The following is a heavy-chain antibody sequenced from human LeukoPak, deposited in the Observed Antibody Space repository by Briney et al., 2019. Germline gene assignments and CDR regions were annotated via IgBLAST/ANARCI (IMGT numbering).Heavy chain of an antibody. Sequence: PGGSLGLSCAASGFTVSSNYMTWVRQAPGKGLEWVSVIYSGGSTYYADSVKGRFTISRDNSKNTVHLQMNSLRAEDTAVYYCARDLEIQDSSGYYYGTPFGYWGQGTLVTVSS. CDR3: ARDLEIQDSSGYYYGTPFGY. D-gene: IGHD3-22*01. CDR1: GFTVSSNY. J-gene: IGHJ4*02. CDR2: IYSGGST. V-gene: IGHV3-66*01.